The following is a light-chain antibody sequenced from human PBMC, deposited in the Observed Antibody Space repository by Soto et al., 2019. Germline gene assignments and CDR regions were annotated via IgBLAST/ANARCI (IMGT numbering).Light chain of an antibody. CDR3: LQDYSFPWA. J-gene: IGKJ1*01. V-gene: IGKV1-6*01. CDR1: QGIRSD. CDR2: GAS. Sequence: IQVTQSPSSLSASVGDRVTISCRASQGIRSDLAWYQQKPGKVPKLLIYGASRLASGVPSRFSGSGFGTDFTLTSSSLQPEDFATYYCLQDYSFPWAFGQGTKVE.